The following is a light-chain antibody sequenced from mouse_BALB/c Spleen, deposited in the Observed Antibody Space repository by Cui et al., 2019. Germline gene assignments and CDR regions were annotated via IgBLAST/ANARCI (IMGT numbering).Light chain of an antibody. J-gene: IGKJ2*01. Sequence: IQMTQSPASLSVSVGETVTITCRASENIYSNLAWYQQKQGKSPQLLVYAATNLADGVPSRFSGSGSGTQYSLKINSLQSEDVGSYYCQQCWGTPYTFGGGTKLEIK. CDR1: ENIYSN. CDR2: AAT. CDR3: QQCWGTPYT. V-gene: IGKV12-46*01.